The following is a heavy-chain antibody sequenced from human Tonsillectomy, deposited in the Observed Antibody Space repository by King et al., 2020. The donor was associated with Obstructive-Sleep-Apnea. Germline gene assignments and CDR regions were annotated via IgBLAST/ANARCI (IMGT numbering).Heavy chain of an antibody. D-gene: IGHD5-12*01. CDR1: GFTFGDYG. CDR3: VRDGRGYSDEYFDC. CDR2: VRSKAYGGTT. Sequence: VQLVESGGGLVQPGRSLRLSCTASGFTFGDYGMSWFRQAPGKGLEWVAFVRSKAYGGTTDYAASVKGRFIISRDDSKSIAYLQMNSLKTDDTAVYYCVRDGRGYSDEYFDCWGQGTLVTVSS. V-gene: IGHV3-49*03. J-gene: IGHJ4*02.